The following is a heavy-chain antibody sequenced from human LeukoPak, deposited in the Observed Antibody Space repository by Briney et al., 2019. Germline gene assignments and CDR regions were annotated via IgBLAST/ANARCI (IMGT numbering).Heavy chain of an antibody. Sequence: GGSLRLSCAASGFTFSSYEMDWVRQAPGKGLEWVSYISSSGSTIYYADSVKGRFTISRDNAKNSLYLQMNSVRPEDTAVYYCAKDLMPRKRESWNRIPAAGPQPPDYWGQGTLVTVSS. V-gene: IGHV3-48*03. CDR1: GFTFSSYE. CDR2: ISSSGSTI. D-gene: IGHD6-13*01. J-gene: IGHJ4*02. CDR3: AKDLMPRKRESWNRIPAAGPQPPDY.